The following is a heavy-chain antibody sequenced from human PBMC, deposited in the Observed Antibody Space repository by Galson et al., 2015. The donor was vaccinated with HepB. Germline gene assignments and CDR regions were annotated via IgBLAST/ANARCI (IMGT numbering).Heavy chain of an antibody. CDR1: GFTFNDYG. CDR2: ISGSGDST. CDR3: AKDGGYCSSTSCYSTY. Sequence: SLRLSCAASGFTFNDYGMNWVRQAPGKGLEWVSTISGSGDSTYYADSVKGRFTISRDNFKNTLYLQMNSLRAEDTAIYYCAKDGGYCSSTSCYSTYWGQGTLVTVSS. V-gene: IGHV3-23*01. J-gene: IGHJ4*02. D-gene: IGHD2-2*02.